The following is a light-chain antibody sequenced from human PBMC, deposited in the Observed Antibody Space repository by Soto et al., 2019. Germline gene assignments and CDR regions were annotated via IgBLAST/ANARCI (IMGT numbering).Light chain of an antibody. CDR3: QSYDNSLSGSDV. CDR2: GNT. J-gene: IGLJ1*01. V-gene: IGLV1-40*01. Sequence: QSVLTQPPSVSGAPGQRVTISRTGSSSNIGAGYDVHWYQQLPGTAPKLLIYGNTNRPSGVPDRFSGSKSGTSASLAITGLQAEDEADYYCQSYDNSLSGSDVFGTGTKLTVL. CDR1: SSNIGAGYD.